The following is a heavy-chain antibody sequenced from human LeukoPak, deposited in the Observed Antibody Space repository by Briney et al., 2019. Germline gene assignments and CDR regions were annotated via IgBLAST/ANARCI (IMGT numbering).Heavy chain of an antibody. CDR2: ISSSSYI. CDR3: ARDRYNWNYGHDAFDI. CDR1: GFTFSSYS. V-gene: IGHV3-21*01. J-gene: IGHJ3*02. Sequence: PGGSLRLSCAASGFTFSSYSMNWVRQAPGKGLEWVSSISSSSYIYYADSVKGRFTISRDNAKNSLYLQMNSLRAEDTAVYYCARDRYNWNYGHDAFDIWGQGTMVTVSS. D-gene: IGHD1-7*01.